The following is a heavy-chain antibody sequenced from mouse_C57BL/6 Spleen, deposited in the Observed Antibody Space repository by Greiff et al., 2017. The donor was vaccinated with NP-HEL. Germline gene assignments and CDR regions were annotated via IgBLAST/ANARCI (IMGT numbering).Heavy chain of an antibody. CDR3: ARGYDYDDPWYFDV. D-gene: IGHD2-4*01. CDR2: IYPYNGVS. Sequence: VQLQQSGPELVKPGASVKISCKASGYSFTGYYMHWVKQSHGNILDWIGYIYPYNGVSSYNQKFKGKATLTVDKSSSTAYMELRSLTSEDSPVYYCARGYDYDDPWYFDVWGTGTTVTVSS. V-gene: IGHV1-31*01. J-gene: IGHJ1*03. CDR1: GYSFTGYY.